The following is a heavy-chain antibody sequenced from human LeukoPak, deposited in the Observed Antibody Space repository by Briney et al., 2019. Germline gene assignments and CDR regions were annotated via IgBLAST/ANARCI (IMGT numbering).Heavy chain of an antibody. CDR3: ARVPDWTYVPDY. J-gene: IGHJ4*02. CDR1: GASVSSDRFY. V-gene: IGHV4-61*02. CDR2: IKSSNT. Sequence: SETLSLTCTVSGASVSSDRFYWTWVRQPAGKGLEWIGRIKSSNTNYNPSLKSRVSISLDTSTYEFSLKLSSLTAADTAVYYCARVPDWTYVPDYWGQGTLVTVSS. D-gene: IGHD3-16*01.